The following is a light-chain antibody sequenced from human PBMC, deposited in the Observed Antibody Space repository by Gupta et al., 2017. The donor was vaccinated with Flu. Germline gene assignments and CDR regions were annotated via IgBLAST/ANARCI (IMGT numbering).Light chain of an antibody. CDR1: QSVSSN. Sequence: EIVMTQPPATLSVSPGERSTLSCRASQSVSSNLARSKQKPGQAPRLLIYGASTRATGIPARLSGSGCGIELTLTISSRLSEDFAVYYCQQDNNWPPYSFGQGTKLEIK. CDR2: GAS. CDR3: QQDNNWPPYS. J-gene: IGKJ2*03. V-gene: IGKV3-15*01.